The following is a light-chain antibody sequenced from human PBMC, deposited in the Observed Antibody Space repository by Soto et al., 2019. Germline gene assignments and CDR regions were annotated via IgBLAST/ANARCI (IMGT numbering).Light chain of an antibody. J-gene: IGKJ5*01. CDR2: AAS. CDR1: QSISNY. V-gene: IGKV1-39*01. CDR3: QQTYSTPIT. Sequence: SPSSPSASVRDRGTIACLASQSISNYLNWYQQRPGKAPKLLIYAASSLQSGVPSRFSGSGSGTDFTLTISSLQPEDFVTYYCQQTYSTPITFGQGTRLEI.